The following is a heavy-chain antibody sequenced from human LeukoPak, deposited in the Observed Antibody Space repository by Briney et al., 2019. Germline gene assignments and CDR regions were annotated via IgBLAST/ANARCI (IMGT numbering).Heavy chain of an antibody. CDR2: ISYDGSNK. J-gene: IGHJ4*02. CDR3: AKDTISGSYSLYYFDY. Sequence: GGSLRLSCAASEFTFSNYGMHWARQAPGKGLEWVAVISYDGSNKYYADSVKGRFTISRDNSKNTLYLQMNSLRAEDTAVYYCAKDTISGSYSLYYFDYWGQGTLVTVSS. D-gene: IGHD3-10*01. CDR1: EFTFSNYG. V-gene: IGHV3-30*18.